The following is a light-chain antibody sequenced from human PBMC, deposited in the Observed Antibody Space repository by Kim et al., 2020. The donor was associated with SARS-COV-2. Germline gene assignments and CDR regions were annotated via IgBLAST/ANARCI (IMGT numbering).Light chain of an antibody. CDR3: QAWDSSTAV. CDR2: QDS. CDR1: NLGNKY. J-gene: IGLJ2*01. V-gene: IGLV3-1*01. Sequence: VSPGQTASITCSGDNLGNKYACWYQQKPGQSPVLVIYQDSKRPSGIPERFSGSNSGNTATLTISGTQAMDEADYYCQAWDSSTAVFGGGTQLTVL.